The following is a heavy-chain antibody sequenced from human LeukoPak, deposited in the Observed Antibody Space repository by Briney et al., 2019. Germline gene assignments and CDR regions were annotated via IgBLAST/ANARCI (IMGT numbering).Heavy chain of an antibody. CDR2: IKFDGSEI. Sequence: PGGSLSLSCAASGFTFSDYWMSWVRQAPGKGLEWVANIKFDGSEIHYVDSVKGRFTISRDNAKNSVFLQLNSLRADDTAVYYCARDNRWSWDGWGQGTLVTVSS. D-gene: IGHD2-21*01. CDR1: GFTFSDYW. J-gene: IGHJ4*02. CDR3: ARDNRWSWDG. V-gene: IGHV3-7*05.